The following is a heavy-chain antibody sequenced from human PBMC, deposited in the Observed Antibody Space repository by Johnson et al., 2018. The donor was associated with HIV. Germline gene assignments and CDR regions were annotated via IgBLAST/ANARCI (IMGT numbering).Heavy chain of an antibody. CDR3: ARGGGVVGNAFDI. D-gene: IGHD1-26*01. J-gene: IGHJ3*02. Sequence: QVQLVESGGGVVQPGGSLTLSCAASGFVFSDYVMHWVRQAPGKGLDWVTFIRYDGSGKYYADSVNGRFTISRDNSKNTLYLQMNSLRAEDMAVYYCARGGGVVGNAFDIWGQGTMVTVSS. CDR2: IRYDGSGK. V-gene: IGHV3-30*02. CDR1: GFVFSDYV.